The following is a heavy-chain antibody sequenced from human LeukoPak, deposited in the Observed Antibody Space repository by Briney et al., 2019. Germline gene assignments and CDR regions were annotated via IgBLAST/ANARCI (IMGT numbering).Heavy chain of an antibody. CDR1: GFTFSSYW. CDR2: VNSDGSST. Sequence: PGGSLRLSCAASGFTFSSYWMHWVRQAPGKGLVWVSRVNSDGSSTTYADSVKGRFTISRDNAKNTLYLQMNSLRVEDSAVYYCVRDGDEGAFDIWGQGTMVTVSS. D-gene: IGHD5-24*01. CDR3: VRDGDEGAFDI. V-gene: IGHV3-74*01. J-gene: IGHJ3*02.